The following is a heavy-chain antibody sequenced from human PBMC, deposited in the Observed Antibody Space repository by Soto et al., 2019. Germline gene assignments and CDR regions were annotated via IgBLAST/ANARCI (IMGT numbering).Heavy chain of an antibody. D-gene: IGHD4-4*01. Sequence: QVQLVESGGGVVQPGRSLRLSCAASGFTFSSYAMHWVRQAPGKGQEWVAVISYDGSNKYYADSVKGRFTISRDNSKNTLYPQMNSLRAEDTAVYYCARPLWRNDYNWGYFDLWGRGTLVTVSS. CDR1: GFTFSSYA. CDR2: ISYDGSNK. J-gene: IGHJ2*01. CDR3: ARPLWRNDYNWGYFDL. V-gene: IGHV3-30-3*01.